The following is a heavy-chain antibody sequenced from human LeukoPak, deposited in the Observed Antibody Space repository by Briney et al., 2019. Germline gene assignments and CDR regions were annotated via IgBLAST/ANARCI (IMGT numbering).Heavy chain of an antibody. Sequence: PGRSLRLSCTASGFTFGDYAMSWVRQAPGKGLEWVGFIRSEAYGGTTEYAASVKGRFTISRDDSKSIAYLQMNSLKTEDTAVYYCTRVGGSYYFDYWGQGTLVTVSS. V-gene: IGHV3-49*04. D-gene: IGHD1-26*01. CDR1: GFTFGDYA. CDR2: IRSEAYGGTT. J-gene: IGHJ4*02. CDR3: TRVGGSYYFDY.